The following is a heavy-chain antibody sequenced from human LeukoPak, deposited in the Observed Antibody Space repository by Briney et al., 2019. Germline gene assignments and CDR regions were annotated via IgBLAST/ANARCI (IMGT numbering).Heavy chain of an antibody. CDR2: INPSGGST. D-gene: IGHD6-19*01. CDR1: GYTFTSYY. J-gene: IGHJ4*02. Sequence: ASVKVSCKASGYTFTSYYMHWVRQAPGQGLEWVGIINPSGGSTNYAQKFQGRVTMTRDTSISTAYMELSRLRSDDTAVYYCARDGDSSGWYLQIYFDYWGQGTLVTVSS. CDR3: ARDGDSSGWYLQIYFDY. V-gene: IGHV1-46*01.